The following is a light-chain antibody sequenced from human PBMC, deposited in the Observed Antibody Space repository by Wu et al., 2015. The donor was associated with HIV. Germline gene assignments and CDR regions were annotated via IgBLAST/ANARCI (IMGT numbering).Light chain of an antibody. CDR3: QQYGSSPVT. CDR2: GAS. J-gene: IGKJ1*01. CDR1: QSVASNY. V-gene: IGKV3-20*01. Sequence: EIVLTQSPGTLSLSPGERVTLSCRASQSVASNYLAWYQHKPGQAPRLLIYGASSRPTDIPDRFSGSGSGTDFTLTISRLEPEDFAVYYCQQYGSSPVTFGQGTKVEIK.